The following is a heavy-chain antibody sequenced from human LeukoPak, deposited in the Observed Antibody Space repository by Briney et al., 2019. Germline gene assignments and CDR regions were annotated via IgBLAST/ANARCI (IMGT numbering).Heavy chain of an antibody. Sequence: SVKVSCKASGGTFSSYAISWVRQAPGQGLEWMGGIIPIFGTPNYAQKFQGRVTMTRDTSTSTVYMELSSLRFEDTAVYYCARVVEFDYYGMDVWGQGTTVTVSS. CDR3: ARVVEFDYYGMDV. J-gene: IGHJ6*02. CDR2: IIPIFGTP. CDR1: GGTFSSYA. D-gene: IGHD2-21*01. V-gene: IGHV1-69*05.